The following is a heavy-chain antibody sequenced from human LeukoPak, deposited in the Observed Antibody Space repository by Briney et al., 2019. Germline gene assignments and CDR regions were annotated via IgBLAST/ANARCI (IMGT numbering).Heavy chain of an antibody. D-gene: IGHD4-23*01. CDR2: IYTSGST. V-gene: IGHV4-61*02. CDR3: ARGPRGGCDY. J-gene: IGHJ4*02. CDR1: GGSISSGSYY. Sequence: PSQTPSLTCTVSGGSISSGSYYWSWIRQPAGKGLEWIGRIYTSGSTNYNPSLKSRVTISVDTSKNQFSLKLSSVTAADTAVYYCARGPRGGCDYWGQGTLVTVSS.